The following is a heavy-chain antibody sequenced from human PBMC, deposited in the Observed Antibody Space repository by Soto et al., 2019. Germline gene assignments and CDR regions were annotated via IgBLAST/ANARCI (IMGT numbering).Heavy chain of an antibody. D-gene: IGHD6-19*01. Sequence: GGSLRLSCAASGFTLSSYGMHWVRQAPGKGLEWVAVISYDGSNKYYADSVKGRFTISRDNSKNTLYLQMNSLRAEDTAVYYCAKSKSSGWYKQTLDYFDYWGQGTLVTVSS. V-gene: IGHV3-30*18. J-gene: IGHJ4*02. CDR1: GFTLSSYG. CDR3: AKSKSSGWYKQTLDYFDY. CDR2: ISYDGSNK.